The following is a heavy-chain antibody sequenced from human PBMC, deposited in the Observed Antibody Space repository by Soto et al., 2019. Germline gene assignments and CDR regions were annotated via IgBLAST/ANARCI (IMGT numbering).Heavy chain of an antibody. CDR2: VNHSGVT. CDR1: GGSVSGYY. CDR3: ARISSGYDQELDY. D-gene: IGHD5-12*01. J-gene: IGHJ4*02. V-gene: IGHV4-34*01. Sequence: QVQLQQWGAGLLKPSETLSLTCVVYGGSVSGYYWSWIRQPPGKGLEWIGDVNHSGVTHCNPSLKSRVTISADTSENQCAMKLNSVTAADTGVYYCARISSGYDQELDYWGQGTLVTVSS.